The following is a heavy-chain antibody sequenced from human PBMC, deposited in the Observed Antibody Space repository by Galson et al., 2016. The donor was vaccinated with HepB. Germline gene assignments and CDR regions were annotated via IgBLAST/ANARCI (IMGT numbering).Heavy chain of an antibody. CDR3: ARKHRSGSYYGGVSAFFDP. D-gene: IGHD1-26*01. CDR1: SDSVKSDY. CDR2: FFYSGTT. V-gene: IGHV4-59*02. Sequence: ETLSLTCTVSSDSVKSDYWSWIRQPPGKGLEWIGYFFYSGTTTTYNPSPEGRATISVDPSKHQIFLELTSVTAADTAVYYCARKHRSGSYYGGVSAFFDPWGQGALVTVAS. J-gene: IGHJ5*02.